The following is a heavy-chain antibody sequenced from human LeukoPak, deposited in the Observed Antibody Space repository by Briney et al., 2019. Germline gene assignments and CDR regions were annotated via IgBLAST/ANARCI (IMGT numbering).Heavy chain of an antibody. V-gene: IGHV1-46*01. CDR2: INPSGGST. CDR1: GYTFTNYY. Sequence: VASVKVSCKASGYTFTNYYMHWVRQAPGQGLEWMGMINPSGGSTSYAQKFQGRVTMTRDMSTSTVYMELSSLRSEDTAVYYCARDLAVGGSSLEDWGQGTLVTVSS. D-gene: IGHD6-6*01. J-gene: IGHJ4*02. CDR3: ARDLAVGGSSLED.